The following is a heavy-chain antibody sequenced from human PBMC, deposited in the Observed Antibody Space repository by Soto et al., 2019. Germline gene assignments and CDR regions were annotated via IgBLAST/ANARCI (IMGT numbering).Heavy chain of an antibody. CDR3: ARVVVVVPPAMLGYYYYYYMDV. D-gene: IGHD2-2*01. CDR2: INHSGST. CDR1: GGSFSGYY. J-gene: IGHJ6*03. Sequence: QVQLQQWGAGLLKPSETLSLTCAVYGGSFSGYYWSWIRQPPGKGLEWIGEINHSGSTNYNPSLKRRVTISVDTSKSQFSLKLSSVTAADTAVYYCARVVVVVPPAMLGYYYYYYMDVWGKGTTVTVSS. V-gene: IGHV4-34*01.